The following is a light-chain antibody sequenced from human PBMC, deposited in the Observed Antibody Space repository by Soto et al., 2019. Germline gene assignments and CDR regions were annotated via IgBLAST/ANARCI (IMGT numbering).Light chain of an antibody. Sequence: QAVLTQPPSASGTPGQTITISCSGSTSNIGTNTVDWFQHLPGSAPKLLIYTNDQRPSGFPDRFSGSRSGTSASLAISGLQSEDEADYYCATWDDSVFVFGTGTKLTVL. CDR3: ATWDDSVFV. J-gene: IGLJ1*01. CDR2: TND. V-gene: IGLV1-44*01. CDR1: TSNIGTNT.